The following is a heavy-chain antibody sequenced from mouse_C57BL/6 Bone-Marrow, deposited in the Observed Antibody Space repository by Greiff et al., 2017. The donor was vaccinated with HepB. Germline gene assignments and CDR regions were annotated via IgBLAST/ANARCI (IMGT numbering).Heavy chain of an antibody. J-gene: IGHJ4*01. CDR1: GFTFSSYA. Sequence: EVKLMESGGGLVKPGGSLKLSCAASGFTFSSYAMSWVRQTPEKRLEWVATISDGGSYTYYPDNVKGRFTISRDNAKNHLYLQMSHLKSEDTAMYYCTRAGTAMDYWGQGTSVTVSS. CDR3: TRAGTAMDY. D-gene: IGHD4-1*01. V-gene: IGHV5-4*03. CDR2: ISDGGSYT.